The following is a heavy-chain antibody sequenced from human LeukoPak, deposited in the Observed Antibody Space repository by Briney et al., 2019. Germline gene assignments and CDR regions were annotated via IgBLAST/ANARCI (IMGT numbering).Heavy chain of an antibody. CDR2: INSDGSST. CDR3: ARTIGSKNAFDI. Sequence: GGSLRLSCAASGFTFDDYAMHWVRQAPGKGLVWVSRINSDGSSTTYADSVKGRFTISRDNAKNTLYLQMNSLRAEDTAVYYCARTIGSKNAFDIWGQGTMVTVSS. CDR1: GFTFDDYA. D-gene: IGHD1-26*01. J-gene: IGHJ3*02. V-gene: IGHV3-74*01.